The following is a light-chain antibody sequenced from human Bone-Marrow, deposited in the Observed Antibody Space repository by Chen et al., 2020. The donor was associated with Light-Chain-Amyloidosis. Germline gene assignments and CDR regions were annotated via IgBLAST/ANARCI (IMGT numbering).Light chain of an antibody. CDR3: QQYGTSPLT. Sequence: DIVFTHTPRTLSSAPGEGANLSCRASQTISSNYLTWYQQKFGQAPRLLIYGSSSRATGIPDRFTGSGSGTDFTLTINRLEPEDFAMYYCQQYGTSPLTLGGGTKVEIK. CDR2: GSS. CDR1: QTISSNY. J-gene: IGKJ4*01. V-gene: IGKV3-20*01.